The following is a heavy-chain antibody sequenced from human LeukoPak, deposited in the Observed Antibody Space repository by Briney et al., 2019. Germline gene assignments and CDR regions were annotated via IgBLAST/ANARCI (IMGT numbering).Heavy chain of an antibody. Sequence: GGPLRLSCVASGFSFSSFGMHWVRQAPGKGLERVAVISYDGSNKFYADSVKGRFTISRDNSKNTLYLQMNSLRAEDTAVYYCAKAGYSSGWRNFDSWGQGTLVTVSS. D-gene: IGHD6-19*01. CDR3: AKAGYSSGWRNFDS. CDR2: ISYDGSNK. CDR1: GFSFSSFG. V-gene: IGHV3-30*18. J-gene: IGHJ4*02.